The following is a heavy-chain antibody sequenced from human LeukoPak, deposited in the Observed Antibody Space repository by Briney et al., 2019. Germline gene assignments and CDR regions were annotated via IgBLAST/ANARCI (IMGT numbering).Heavy chain of an antibody. CDR3: ALPRARRGMDV. V-gene: IGHV4-34*01. CDR2: INHSGST. Sequence: SQTLSLTCAVYGGSFSGYYWSWIRQPPGKGLEWNGEINHSGSTNYNPSLKSRVTISVDTSKNQFSLKLSSVTAADTAVYYCALPRARRGMDVWGKGTTVMVSS. D-gene: IGHD2-2*01. CDR1: GGSFSGYY. J-gene: IGHJ6*04.